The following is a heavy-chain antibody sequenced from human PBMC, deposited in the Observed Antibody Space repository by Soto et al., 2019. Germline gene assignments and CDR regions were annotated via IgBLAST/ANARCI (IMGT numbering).Heavy chain of an antibody. V-gene: IGHV3-30*18. Sequence: SLRLSCAASGFTFSSYGMHWVRQAPGKGLEWVAVISYDGSNKYYADSVKGRFTISRDNSKNTLYLQMNSLRAEDTAVYYCAKVLGYSGYKHYYGMDVWGQGTTVTVSS. D-gene: IGHD5-12*01. CDR1: GFTFSSYG. CDR3: AKVLGYSGYKHYYGMDV. CDR2: ISYDGSNK. J-gene: IGHJ6*02.